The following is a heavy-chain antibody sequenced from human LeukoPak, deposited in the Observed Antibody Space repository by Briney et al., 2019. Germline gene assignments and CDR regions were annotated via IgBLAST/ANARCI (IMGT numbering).Heavy chain of an antibody. V-gene: IGHV3-23*01. D-gene: IGHD2-2*01. CDR3: AKGYCSSTSCSLNY. J-gene: IGHJ4*02. CDR1: GLTFSSYA. CDR2: ISGSGGST. Sequence: TGGSPRLSCAASGLTFSSYAMSWVRQAPGKGLEWVSAISGSGGSTYYADSVKGRFTISRDNSKNTLYLQMNSLRAEDTAVYYCAKGYCSSTSCSLNYWGQGTLVTVSS.